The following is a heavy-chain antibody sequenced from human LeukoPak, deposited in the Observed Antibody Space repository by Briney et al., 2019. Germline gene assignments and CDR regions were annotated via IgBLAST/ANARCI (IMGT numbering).Heavy chain of an antibody. J-gene: IGHJ4*02. V-gene: IGHV3-48*01. CDR2: ISSSSSTI. D-gene: IGHD6-19*01. CDR3: ARESLIAVAGTPDY. CDR1: GFTVSSNY. Sequence: GGSLRLSCAASGFTVSSNYMNWVRQAPGKGLEWVSYISSSSSTIYYADSVKGRYTISRDNAKNSLYLQMNSLRAEDTAVYYCARESLIAVAGTPDYWGQGTLVTVSS.